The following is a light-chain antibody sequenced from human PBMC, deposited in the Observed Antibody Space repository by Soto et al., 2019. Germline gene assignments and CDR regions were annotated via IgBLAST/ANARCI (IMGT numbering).Light chain of an antibody. V-gene: IGLV1-40*01. J-gene: IGLJ1*01. CDR1: SSNIGAGYD. CDR2: HNS. Sequence: QSVLTQPPSVSGAPGRRVTISCTGRSSNIGAGYDVHWYQQRPGTAPKLLIYHNSDRPSGVPDRFSGSKSGTSASLAITGLQAEDEADYYCQSYDSGLSAFYVFGTGTKVTVL. CDR3: QSYDSGLSAFYV.